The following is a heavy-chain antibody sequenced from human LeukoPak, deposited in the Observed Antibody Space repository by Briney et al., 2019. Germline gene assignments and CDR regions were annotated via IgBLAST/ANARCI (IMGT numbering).Heavy chain of an antibody. CDR2: INHSGST. CDR1: GGSFSGYY. J-gene: IGHJ5*02. V-gene: IGHV4-34*01. Sequence: SETLSLTCAVYGGSFSGYYWSWIRQPPGKGLEWIGEINHSGSTNYNPSLKSRVTISVDTSKNQFSLKLTSVTAADTAVYYCARHVPSTIFFNWFDPWGQGTLVTVSS. D-gene: IGHD3-3*01. CDR3: ARHVPSTIFFNWFDP.